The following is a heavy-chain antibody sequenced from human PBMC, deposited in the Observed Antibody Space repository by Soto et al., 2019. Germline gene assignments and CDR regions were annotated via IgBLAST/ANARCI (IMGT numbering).Heavy chain of an antibody. D-gene: IGHD2-21*01. J-gene: IGHJ4*02. CDR1: GYTFTSYA. V-gene: IGHV1-3*01. Sequence: ASVKVSCKASGYTFTSYAMHWVRQAPGQRLEWMGWINAGNGNTKYSQKFQGRVTITRDTSASTAYMELRSLRSDDTAVYYCARHPINGGDFDYWGQGTLVTVSS. CDR3: ARHPINGGDFDY. CDR2: INAGNGNT.